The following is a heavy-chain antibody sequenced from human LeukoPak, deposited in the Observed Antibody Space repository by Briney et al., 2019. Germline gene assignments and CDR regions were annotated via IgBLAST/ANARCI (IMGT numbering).Heavy chain of an antibody. J-gene: IGHJ4*02. CDR1: GVTFGDYA. Sequence: PGRSLRLSCKPSGVTFGDYAMSWVRQAPGKGLEWVGFIRSKAFGATTDYGASVKGRFTVSRDDSKSIAYLQMNSLKTEDTAMYYCTRDCSGSSCYAEMDYEGQGTLVTVSS. CDR3: TRDCSGSSCYAEMDY. D-gene: IGHD2-15*01. CDR2: IRSKAFGATT. V-gene: IGHV3-49*04.